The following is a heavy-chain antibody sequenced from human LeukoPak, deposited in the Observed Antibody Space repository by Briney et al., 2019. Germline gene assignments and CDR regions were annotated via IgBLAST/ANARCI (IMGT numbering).Heavy chain of an antibody. Sequence: GGSLRLSCAASGFTVSSNYMTWVRQAPGKGLEWVSVVYSGGTAFYADSVRGRFTISRDNSKNTMYLQMNSLRAEDTAVYYCAESPTMILPPYWGQGTLVTVSS. CDR2: VYSGGTA. V-gene: IGHV3-66*01. CDR1: GFTVSSNY. CDR3: AESPTMILPPY. D-gene: IGHD3-22*01. J-gene: IGHJ4*02.